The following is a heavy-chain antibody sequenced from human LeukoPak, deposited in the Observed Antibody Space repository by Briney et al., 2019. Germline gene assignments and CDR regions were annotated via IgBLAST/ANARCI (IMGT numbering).Heavy chain of an antibody. Sequence: SETLSLTCAVYGGSFSGYYWSWIRQPPGKGLEWIGEINHSGSTNYNPSLKSRVTISVDTSKNQFSLKLSSVTAADTAVYYCARGRLEQLLRDYYYYYMDVWGKGTTVTVSS. CDR1: GGSFSGYY. J-gene: IGHJ6*03. V-gene: IGHV4-34*01. CDR2: INHSGST. D-gene: IGHD6-6*01. CDR3: ARGRLEQLLRDYYYYYMDV.